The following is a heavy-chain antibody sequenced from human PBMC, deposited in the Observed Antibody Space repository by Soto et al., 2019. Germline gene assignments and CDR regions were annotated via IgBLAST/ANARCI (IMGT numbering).Heavy chain of an antibody. CDR2: IYSGGTT. Sequence: EVHLVESGGGLVQPGGSLRLSCAASRFAVSDNYMSWVRQAPGKGLEFVSLIYSGGTTSYADSVKGRFTISRDNSKNTLYLQMNNLRAEDTGVYYCATRTITLPHWGQGSLVTVSS. CDR3: ATRTITLPH. D-gene: IGHD5-12*01. V-gene: IGHV3-66*01. CDR1: RFAVSDNY. J-gene: IGHJ1*01.